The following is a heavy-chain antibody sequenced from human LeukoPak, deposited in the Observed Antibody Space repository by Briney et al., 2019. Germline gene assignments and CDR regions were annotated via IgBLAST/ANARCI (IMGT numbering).Heavy chain of an antibody. V-gene: IGHV4-4*07. D-gene: IGHD2-15*01. CDR2: IYTSGST. J-gene: IGHJ5*02. CDR3: ARELMVAATFDWFDP. Sequence: NPSETLSLTCTVSGGSISSYYWSWIRQPAGKGLEWLGRIYTSGSTNYNPSLKSRVTMSVDTSKNQFSLKLSSVTAADTAVYYCARELMVAATFDWFDPWGQGTLVTVSS. CDR1: GGSISSYY.